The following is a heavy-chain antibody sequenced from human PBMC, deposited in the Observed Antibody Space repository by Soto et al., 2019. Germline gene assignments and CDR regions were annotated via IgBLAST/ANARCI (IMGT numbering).Heavy chain of an antibody. CDR1: GGSISSGGYY. J-gene: IGHJ5*02. Sequence: LSLTCTVSGGSISSGGYYWSWIRQHPGKGLEWIGYIYYSGSTYYNPSLNSRVTISVDTSNNQFSLKLSSVTAADTAVYYCARGPSRDFEGHNWFDPWGQGTLVTVSS. D-gene: IGHD3-3*01. CDR2: IYYSGST. V-gene: IGHV4-31*03. CDR3: ARGPSRDFEGHNWFDP.